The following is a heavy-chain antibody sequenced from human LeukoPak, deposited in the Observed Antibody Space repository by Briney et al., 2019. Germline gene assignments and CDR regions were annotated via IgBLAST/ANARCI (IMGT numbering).Heavy chain of an antibody. CDR1: GGSFSGYY. Sequence: SETLSLTCAVYGGSFSGYYWSWIRQPPGKGLEWIGEINHSGSTNYTPSLKSRVTISVDTSKNQFLLRLSSVTAADTAVYYCAREGGTYFDWLSVLDYWGQGTLVTVSS. CDR2: INHSGST. CDR3: AREGGTYFDWLSVLDY. J-gene: IGHJ4*02. V-gene: IGHV4-34*01. D-gene: IGHD3-9*01.